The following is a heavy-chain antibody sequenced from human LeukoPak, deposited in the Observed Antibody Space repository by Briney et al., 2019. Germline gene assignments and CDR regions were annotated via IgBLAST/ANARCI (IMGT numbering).Heavy chain of an antibody. CDR3: ARAPSDSMVAEFDY. CDR2: INPNSGGT. D-gene: IGHD2-21*01. Sequence: GASVKVSCKASGYTFTGYYMHWVRQAPGQGLEWMGWINPNSGGTNYAQKFQGRVTMTRDTSISTAYMELSRLRSDDTAVYYCARAPSDSMVAEFDYWGQGTLVTVSS. CDR1: GYTFTGYY. J-gene: IGHJ4*02. V-gene: IGHV1-2*02.